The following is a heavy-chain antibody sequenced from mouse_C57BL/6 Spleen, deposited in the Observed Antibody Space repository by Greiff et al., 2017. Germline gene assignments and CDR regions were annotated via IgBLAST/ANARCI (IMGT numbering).Heavy chain of an antibody. D-gene: IGHD1-1*01. CDR2: INPSNGGT. J-gene: IGHJ3*01. Sequence: VQLQQPGTELVKPGASVKLSCKASGYTFTSYWMHWVKQRPGQGLEWIGNINPSNGGTNYNEKFKSKATLTVAKSSSTAYMQLSSLTSGDSAVYYGARSYYGSEAWFAYWGQGTLVTVSA. V-gene: IGHV1-53*01. CDR3: ARSYYGSEAWFAY. CDR1: GYTFTSYW.